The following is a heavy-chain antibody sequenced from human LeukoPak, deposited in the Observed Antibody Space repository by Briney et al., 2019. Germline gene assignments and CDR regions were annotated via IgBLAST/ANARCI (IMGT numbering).Heavy chain of an antibody. V-gene: IGHV3-48*01. D-gene: IGHD1-1*01. CDR2: IRSSSRGTI. J-gene: IGHJ4*02. CDR3: ARDHNWAFDY. Sequence: GGSLRLSCAASGFIFSDYSINWVRQAPGKGLEWVAYIRSSSRGTIYYADSVKRRFTISRDNAKNSLYLQMNSLRAEDTAVYYCARDHNWAFDYWGQGTLVTVSS. CDR1: GFIFSDYS.